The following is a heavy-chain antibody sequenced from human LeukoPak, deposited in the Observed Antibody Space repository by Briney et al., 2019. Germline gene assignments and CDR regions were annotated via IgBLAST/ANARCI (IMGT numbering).Heavy chain of an antibody. D-gene: IGHD1-26*01. CDR1: GGTFSSYA. V-gene: IGHV1-69*13. CDR2: IIPIFGTA. J-gene: IGHJ4*02. CDR3: ASSRSPGIVGATTLHY. Sequence: SVKVSCKASGGTFSSYAISWVRQAPGQGLEWMGGIIPIFGTANYAQKFRGRVTITADESTSTAYMELSSLRSEDTAVYYCASSRSPGIVGATTLHYWGQGTLVTVSS.